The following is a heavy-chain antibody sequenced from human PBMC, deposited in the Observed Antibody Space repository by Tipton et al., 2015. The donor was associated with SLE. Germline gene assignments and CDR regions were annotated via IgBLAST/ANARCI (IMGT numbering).Heavy chain of an antibody. V-gene: IGHV4-38-2*02. CDR1: GYSISSGYY. D-gene: IGHD2-2*01. J-gene: IGHJ5*02. CDR2: IYHSGST. Sequence: TLSLTCAVSGYSISSGYYWGWIRQPPGKGLEWIGSIYHSGSTYYNPSLKSRVTISVDTSKNQFSLKLSSVTAADTAVYYCARDLGVVPAARFDPWGQGTLVTVSS. CDR3: ARDLGVVPAARFDP.